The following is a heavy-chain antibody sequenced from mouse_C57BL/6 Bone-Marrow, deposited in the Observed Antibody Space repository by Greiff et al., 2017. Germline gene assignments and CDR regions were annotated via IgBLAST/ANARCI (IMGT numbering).Heavy chain of an antibody. CDR1: GFSLTSYA. CDR3: ARTIYYGSSYWYFDV. Sequence: QVQLKESGPGLVAPSQSLSITCTVSGFSLTSYAISWVRQPPGKGLEWLGVIWTGGGTNYNSALKSRLSISKDNSKSQVFFKMNRLQTDEPARYDFARTIYYGSSYWYFDVWGTGTTVTVSS. V-gene: IGHV2-9-1*01. D-gene: IGHD1-1*01. CDR2: IWTGGGT. J-gene: IGHJ1*03.